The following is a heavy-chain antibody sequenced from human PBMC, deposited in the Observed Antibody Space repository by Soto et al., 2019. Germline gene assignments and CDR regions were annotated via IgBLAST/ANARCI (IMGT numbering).Heavy chain of an antibody. V-gene: IGHV3-23*01. D-gene: IGHD6-19*01. CDR3: AKDWQGIAVACTAFDV. Sequence: GGSLRLSCAASGFTFSSYAMSWVRQAPGKGLEWVSAISGSGGSTYYADSVKGRFTISRDNSKNTLYLQMNSLRAEDTAVYYCAKDWQGIAVACTAFDVWGQGTMVTVSS. CDR1: GFTFSSYA. J-gene: IGHJ3*01. CDR2: ISGSGGST.